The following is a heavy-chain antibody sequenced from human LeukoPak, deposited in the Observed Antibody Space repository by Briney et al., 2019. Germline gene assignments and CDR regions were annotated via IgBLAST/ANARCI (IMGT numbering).Heavy chain of an antibody. D-gene: IGHD3-3*01. Sequence: ASVKVSCKASGYTFTSYDINWVRQATGQGLEWIGWINPNSGNTGYAQKFQGRVTMTRNTSISTAYMELSSLRSEVTAVYYCARGRVLRFLEWLAPPPNYAFDIWGQGTMVTVSS. V-gene: IGHV1-8*01. J-gene: IGHJ3*02. CDR1: GYTFTSYD. CDR3: ARGRVLRFLEWLAPPPNYAFDI. CDR2: INPNSGNT.